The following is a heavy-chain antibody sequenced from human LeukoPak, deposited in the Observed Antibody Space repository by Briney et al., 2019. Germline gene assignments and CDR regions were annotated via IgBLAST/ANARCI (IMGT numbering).Heavy chain of an antibody. CDR3: ARGGLDHAFDI. J-gene: IGHJ3*02. CDR2: VNNDGSNT. V-gene: IGHV3-74*01. Sequence: PGGSLTLSCAASGFTFTTYWRHWVRQAPGKGLVWLARVNNDGSNTIYADSVKGRSTISRDNAKNTVYLQMYSLRPEDTAVYYCARGGLDHAFDIWGQGTMVTVSS. D-gene: IGHD3/OR15-3a*01. CDR1: GFTFTTYW.